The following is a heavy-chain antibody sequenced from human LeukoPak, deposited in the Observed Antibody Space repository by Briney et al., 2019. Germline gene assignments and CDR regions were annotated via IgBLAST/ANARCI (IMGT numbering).Heavy chain of an antibody. J-gene: IGHJ6*03. D-gene: IGHD3-3*01. CDR1: GYTFTSYG. CDR2: ISVYNGNT. CDR3: ARETGFWSGYYISGRAYYYYMDV. Sequence: GASVKVSCKASGYTFTSYGISWVRQAPGQGLEWMGWISVYNGNTTYAQKLQGRVTMTTDTSTSTAYMELRSLRSDDTAVYYCARETGFWSGYYISGRAYYYYMDVWGKGTTVTVSS. V-gene: IGHV1-18*01.